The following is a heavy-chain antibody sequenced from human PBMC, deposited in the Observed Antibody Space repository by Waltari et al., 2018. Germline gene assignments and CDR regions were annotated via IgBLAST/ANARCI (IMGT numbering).Heavy chain of an antibody. J-gene: IGHJ4*02. D-gene: IGHD1-26*01. Sequence: EVQLVESGGGLIQPGGSLRLSCAASAFTVSSNYMSWVRQAPGKGLEWVSVIDSGGSTYYADSVKGRFTISRDNSKNTLYLQMNSLRAEDTDVYYCARDLSGSSDYWGQGTLVTVSS. V-gene: IGHV3-53*01. CDR3: ARDLSGSSDY. CDR1: AFTVSSNY. CDR2: IDSGGST.